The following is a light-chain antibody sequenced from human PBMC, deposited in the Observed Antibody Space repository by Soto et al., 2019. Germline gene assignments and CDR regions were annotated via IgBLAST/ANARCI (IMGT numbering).Light chain of an antibody. J-gene: IGKJ1*01. CDR2: GAS. Sequence: EIVLTQSPGTLSLSPGERATLSCRASQSVSSSYLAWYQQKPGQAPRLLIYGASSRATGIPDRFSGSGSGTDFTLTISRLEPEDFAVYSCQQYGSPSLTFGQGTKVEIK. CDR3: QQYGSPSLT. CDR1: QSVSSSY. V-gene: IGKV3-20*01.